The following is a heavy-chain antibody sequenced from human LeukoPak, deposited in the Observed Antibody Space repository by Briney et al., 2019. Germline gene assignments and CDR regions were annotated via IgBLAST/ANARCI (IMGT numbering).Heavy chain of an antibody. Sequence: SETLSLTCTVSGGSISSYYLSWIRQPAGKGLEWIGRISTSGSTNYNPSLKSRVTMSLDTSKNQFSLKLSYVTAADTAVYYCARDRGSSGMDVWGQGTTVTVSS. V-gene: IGHV4-4*07. CDR2: ISTSGST. CDR1: GGSISSYY. J-gene: IGHJ6*02. D-gene: IGHD2/OR15-2a*01. CDR3: ARDRGSSGMDV.